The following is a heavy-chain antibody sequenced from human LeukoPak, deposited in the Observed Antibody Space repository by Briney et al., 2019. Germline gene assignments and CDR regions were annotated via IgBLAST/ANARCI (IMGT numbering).Heavy chain of an antibody. D-gene: IGHD2-15*01. V-gene: IGHV3-21*01. J-gene: IGHJ6*02. Sequence: GGSLRLSCAASGFTFSSYSMNWVRQAPGKGLEWVSSISSSSSYIYYADSVKGRFTISRDNAKNSLYLQMNSLRAEDTAVYYCAREYRPVAAPYGMDVWGQGTTATVSS. CDR2: ISSSSSYI. CDR1: GFTFSSYS. CDR3: AREYRPVAAPYGMDV.